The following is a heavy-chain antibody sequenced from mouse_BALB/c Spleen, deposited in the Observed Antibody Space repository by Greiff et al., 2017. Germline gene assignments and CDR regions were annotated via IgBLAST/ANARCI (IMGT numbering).Heavy chain of an antibody. CDR2: IWAGGST. CDR3: DSITTGGWFAY. V-gene: IGHV2-9*02. CDR1: GFSLTSYG. D-gene: IGHD1-2*01. J-gene: IGHJ3*01. Sequence: VQLQESGPGLVAPSHRLSITCTASGFSLTSYGVHWVRQPPGKGLEWLGVIWAGGSTNYNSALMSRLSISKDNSKSQVFLTMNSLQTDDTAMYYFDSITTGGWFAYWGQGTLVTVSA.